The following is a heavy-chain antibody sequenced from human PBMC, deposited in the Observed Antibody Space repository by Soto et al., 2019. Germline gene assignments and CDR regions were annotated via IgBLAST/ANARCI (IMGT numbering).Heavy chain of an antibody. V-gene: IGHV1-2*02. CDR3: AXESXXAXXXLXYXXXXMDV. CDR2: MNPNSGDT. Sequence: QVQLVQSGAEVKKPGASVTVSCKASGYRFSDYYLHWVRQAPGQGPEWMGWMNPNSGDTKYAQKFKGRVTMTRDTSVRTAFMELNWLKSDDTAVYYCAXESXXAXXXLXYXXXXMDVWGIGTTVTVSS. CDR1: GYRFSDYY. J-gene: IGHJ6*03.